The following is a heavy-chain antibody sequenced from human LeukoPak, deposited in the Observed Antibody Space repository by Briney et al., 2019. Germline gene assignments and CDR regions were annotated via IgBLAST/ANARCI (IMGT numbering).Heavy chain of an antibody. J-gene: IGHJ4*02. CDR2: ISVSGGTT. CDR1: GFTFSSSA. V-gene: IGHV3-23*01. Sequence: GGSLRLSCAASGFTFSSSAMSWVRQAPGKGLEWVSIISVSGGTTYYADSVKGRFTISRDNSKNTLYLQMDSLRAEDTAIYSCAKPGGTSSSKNYFDYWGQGTLVTVSS. D-gene: IGHD6-6*01. CDR3: AKPGGTSSSKNYFDY.